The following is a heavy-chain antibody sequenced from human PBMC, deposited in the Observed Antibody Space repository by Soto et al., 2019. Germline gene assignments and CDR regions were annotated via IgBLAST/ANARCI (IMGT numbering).Heavy chain of an antibody. CDR2: IWYDGSNK. J-gene: IGHJ4*02. Sequence: PGGSLRLSCAASGFTFSSYGMHWVRQAPGKGLEWVAVIWYDGSNKYYADSVKGRFTFSRDNSKNTLYLQMNSLRAEDTAVYYWARDGYDYNWGTHVGNYFDYWGQGTLVTVSS. V-gene: IGHV3-33*01. CDR1: GFTFSSYG. D-gene: IGHD3-16*01. CDR3: ARDGYDYNWGTHVGNYFDY.